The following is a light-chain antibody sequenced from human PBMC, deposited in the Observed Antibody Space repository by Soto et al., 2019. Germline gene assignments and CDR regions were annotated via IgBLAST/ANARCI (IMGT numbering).Light chain of an antibody. CDR3: QQYNSYSYT. J-gene: IGKJ2*01. V-gene: IGKV1-5*03. Sequence: DIQMTQSPSTLSASVGDRVTITCRASQSISSWLAWYQQKPGKAPKLLIYKASSFESGVPSRFSGSGYGTEFTLTISSLQPXXFATYYCQQYNSYSYTFGQGTKLEIK. CDR2: KAS. CDR1: QSISSW.